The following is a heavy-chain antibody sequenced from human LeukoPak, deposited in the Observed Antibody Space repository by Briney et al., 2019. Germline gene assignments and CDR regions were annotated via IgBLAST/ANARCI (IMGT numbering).Heavy chain of an antibody. Sequence: NPSETLSLTCTVSGGSISSSSYNWGWIRQPPGKGLEWIGSIYYSGSTYYNPSLKSRVTISVDTSKNQFSLRLSSVTAADTAVYYCAGTRGEATLFIPFDYWGQGTLVTVSS. D-gene: IGHD3-3*01. CDR3: AGTRGEATLFIPFDY. CDR2: IYYSGST. CDR1: GGSISSSSYN. V-gene: IGHV4-39*07. J-gene: IGHJ4*02.